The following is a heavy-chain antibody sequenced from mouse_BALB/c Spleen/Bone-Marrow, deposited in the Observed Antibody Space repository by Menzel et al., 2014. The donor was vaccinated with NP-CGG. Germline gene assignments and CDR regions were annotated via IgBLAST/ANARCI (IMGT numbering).Heavy chain of an antibody. V-gene: IGHV5-6*01. CDR1: GFTFSSYG. CDR2: ISXXXSYT. J-gene: IGHJ4*01. D-gene: IGHD1-1*01. CDR3: ARRGTTVQYYYPMDY. Sequence: EVQVVESGGDLVKPGGSLKLSCAASGFTFSSYGMSWVRQTPDKRLEWVXXISXXXSYTYYPDSVKGRFTISRDNANNTLYLQMSSLKSEDSAMYFCARRGTTVQYYYPMDYWGQGTSVTVS.